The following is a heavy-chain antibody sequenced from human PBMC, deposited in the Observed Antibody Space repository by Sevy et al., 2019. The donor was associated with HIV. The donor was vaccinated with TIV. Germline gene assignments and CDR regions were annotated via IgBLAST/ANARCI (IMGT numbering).Heavy chain of an antibody. J-gene: IGHJ5*02. CDR1: GGSISSSSYY. V-gene: IGHV4-39*01. Sequence: SETLSLTCTVSGGSISSSSYYWGWIRQPPGKGLEWIGSIYYSGSTYYNPSLKSRVTISVDTSKNQFSLKLGSVTAADTAVYYCARRRYFDWLRDWFDPWGQGTLVTVSS. CDR2: IYYSGST. D-gene: IGHD3-9*01. CDR3: ARRRYFDWLRDWFDP.